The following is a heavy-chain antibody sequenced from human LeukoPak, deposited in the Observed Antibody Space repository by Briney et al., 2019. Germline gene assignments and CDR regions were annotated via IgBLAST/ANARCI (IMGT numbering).Heavy chain of an antibody. J-gene: IGHJ6*04. CDR3: AKDSSGIAVAGTGYYYGMDV. V-gene: IGHV3-30*18. CDR1: GFTFSSYG. CDR2: ISYDGSNK. Sequence: GGSLRLSCAASGFTFSSYGMHWVRQAPGKGLEWVAVISYDGSNKYYADSAKGRFTISRDNSKNTLYLQMNSLRAEDTAVYYCAKDSSGIAVAGTGYYYGMDVWGKGTTVTVSS. D-gene: IGHD6-19*01.